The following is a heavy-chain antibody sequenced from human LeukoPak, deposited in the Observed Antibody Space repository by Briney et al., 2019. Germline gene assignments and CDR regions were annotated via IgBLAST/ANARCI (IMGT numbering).Heavy chain of an antibody. J-gene: IGHJ4*02. CDR2: IIPIFGTA. D-gene: IGHD2-8*01. Sequence: SVKVSCKASGGTFSSYAISWVRQAPGQGLEWMGGIIPIFGTANYAQKFQGRVTITADESTSTAYMELSSLRSEDTAVYYCASSGVLMVYAHFDYWGQRTLVTVSS. CDR1: GGTFSSYA. CDR3: ASSGVLMVYAHFDY. V-gene: IGHV1-69*01.